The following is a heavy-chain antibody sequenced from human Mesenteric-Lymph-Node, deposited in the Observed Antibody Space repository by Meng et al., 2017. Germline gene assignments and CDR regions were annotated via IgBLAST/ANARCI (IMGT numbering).Heavy chain of an antibody. CDR1: GFTFSDYY. CDR2: ISKSGSTI. Sequence: GESLKISCAASGFTFSDYYMSWIRQAPGKGLEWVSYISKSGSTIYYADSVKGRFTISRDNAKNTLYLQMNSLRAEDTAVYYCARDLAAAGFHWGQGTLVTVSS. CDR3: ARDLAAAGFH. J-gene: IGHJ4*02. D-gene: IGHD6-13*01. V-gene: IGHV3-11*04.